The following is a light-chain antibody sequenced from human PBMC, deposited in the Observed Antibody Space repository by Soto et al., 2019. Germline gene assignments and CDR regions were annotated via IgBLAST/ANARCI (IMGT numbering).Light chain of an antibody. CDR1: SSNIGAGYD. CDR3: QSYDSSLSGWV. Sequence: QSVLTQPPSVSGAPGQRVTIPCTGSSSNIGAGYDVHWYQQLPGTAPKLLIYGNSNRPSGVPDRFSGSKSGTPASLAITGLQAEDEADYYCQSYDSSLSGWVFGGGTKVTVL. CDR2: GNS. J-gene: IGLJ3*02. V-gene: IGLV1-40*01.